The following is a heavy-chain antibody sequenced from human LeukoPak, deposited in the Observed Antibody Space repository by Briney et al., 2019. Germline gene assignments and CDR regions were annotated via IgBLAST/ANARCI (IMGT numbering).Heavy chain of an antibody. CDR2: IYYSGST. CDR1: GGSISSSNW. Sequence: PSGTLSLTCAVSGGSISSSNWWSWVRQPPGKGLEWIGGIYYSGSTYYNPSLKSRVTISVDTSKNQFSLKLSSVTAADTAVYYCARGIVVVVAAPHDAFDIWGQGTMVTVSS. CDR3: ARGIVVVVAAPHDAFDI. D-gene: IGHD2-15*01. J-gene: IGHJ3*02. V-gene: IGHV4-4*02.